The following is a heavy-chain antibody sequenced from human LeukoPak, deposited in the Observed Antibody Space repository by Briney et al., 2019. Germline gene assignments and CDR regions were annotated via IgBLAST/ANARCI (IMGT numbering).Heavy chain of an antibody. CDR1: GFTFSSYG. V-gene: IGHV3-30*18. Sequence: PGGSLRLSCAASGFTFSSYGMHWVRQPPGKGLEWVAVISYDGSNKYYADSVKGRFTISRENSKHTLYLQMNSLKPEDTALYYCAKDLIAVAGIDYWGQGTLVTVSS. CDR3: AKDLIAVAGIDY. J-gene: IGHJ4*02. D-gene: IGHD6-19*01. CDR2: ISYDGSNK.